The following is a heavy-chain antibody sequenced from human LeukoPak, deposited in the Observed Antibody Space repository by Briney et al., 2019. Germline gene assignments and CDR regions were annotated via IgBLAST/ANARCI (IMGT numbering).Heavy chain of an antibody. CDR1: GFTFSNSW. D-gene: IGHD3-22*01. J-gene: IGHJ3*01. CDR3: ARDPYYRGGYGAFDL. CDR2: IKEDGTER. Sequence: GGSLRLSCAASGFTFSNSWMSWVRQTAGKGLEGVAVIKEDGTERYYVVSVKGRFTISRDKAKNSLYLQMNSLRVEDTGVYHCARDPYYRGGYGAFDLWGQGTFVTVS. V-gene: IGHV3-7*01.